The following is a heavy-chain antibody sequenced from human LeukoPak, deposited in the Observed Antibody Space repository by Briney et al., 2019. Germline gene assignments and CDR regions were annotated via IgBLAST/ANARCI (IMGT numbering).Heavy chain of an antibody. Sequence: GGSLRLSCAASGFTFSTYAMSWVRQAPGKGLEWVSTISGSGAGTYYADSVKGRFTISRDNSKNTLYLQMNSLRAEDTAVYYCARTGCTNGVCYFTPVFDYWGQGTLVTVSS. CDR3: ARTGCTNGVCYFTPVFDY. CDR2: ISGSGAGT. D-gene: IGHD2-8*01. V-gene: IGHV3-23*01. CDR1: GFTFSTYA. J-gene: IGHJ4*02.